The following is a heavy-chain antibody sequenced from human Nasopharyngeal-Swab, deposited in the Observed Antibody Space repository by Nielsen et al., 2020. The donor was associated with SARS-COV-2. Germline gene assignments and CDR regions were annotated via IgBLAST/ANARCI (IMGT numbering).Heavy chain of an antibody. J-gene: IGHJ5*02. V-gene: IGHV4-59*13. CDR1: GDSISTYY. CDR3: ARGLDA. Sequence: SETLSLTCSVSGDSISTYYWSWVRQPPGKGLEWIGYISHSGSTNYNPSLKSRVTISVDTSKNQFSLKLTSVTAADTAVYYCARGLDAWGQGTPVTVSS. CDR2: ISHSGST.